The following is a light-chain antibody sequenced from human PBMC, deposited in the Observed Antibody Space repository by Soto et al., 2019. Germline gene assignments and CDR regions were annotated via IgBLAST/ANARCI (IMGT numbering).Light chain of an antibody. CDR1: SNDVGNYNY. V-gene: IGLV2-14*01. CDR2: EVT. Sequence: QSVLTQPASVSGSPGQSITISCTGTSNDVGNYNYVSWFQRHPGKPPKLMIFEVTNRPSGVSHRFSGSKAGITASLTISGLQPEDKAAYYCSSYTNNTTLVFGNGTKGT. J-gene: IGLJ1*01. CDR3: SSYTNNTTLV.